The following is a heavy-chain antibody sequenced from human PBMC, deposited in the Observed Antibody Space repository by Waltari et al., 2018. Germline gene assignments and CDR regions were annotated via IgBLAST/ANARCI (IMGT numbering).Heavy chain of an antibody. J-gene: IGHJ4*02. CDR1: GFTFDDYA. Sequence: EVQLVESGGGLVQPGRSLRLSCAASGFTFDDYAMHWVRQAPGKGLEWVSGISWNSGSIGYADSVKGRFTISRDNAKNSLYLQMNSLRAEDTALYYCARINHLQGYSYGYFFDYWGQGTLVTVSS. CDR2: ISWNSGSI. V-gene: IGHV3-9*01. D-gene: IGHD5-18*01. CDR3: ARINHLQGYSYGYFFDY.